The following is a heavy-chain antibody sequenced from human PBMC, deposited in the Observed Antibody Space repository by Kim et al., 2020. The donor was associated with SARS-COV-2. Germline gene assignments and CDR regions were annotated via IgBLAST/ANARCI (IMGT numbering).Heavy chain of an antibody. CDR1: GGYISRYF. CDR2: IYYSGST. D-gene: IGHD3-22*01. J-gene: IGHJ6*01. V-gene: IGHV4-59*01. CDR3: AGARMGYYDISCYYYG. Sequence: SETLSLTCTVSGGYISRYFWSCIRQPPGKGLAWIGYIYYSGSTNYNPSLMSRVTISADTSKNQLSLKLSSVTAAVNDVYSCAGARMGYYDISCYYYG.